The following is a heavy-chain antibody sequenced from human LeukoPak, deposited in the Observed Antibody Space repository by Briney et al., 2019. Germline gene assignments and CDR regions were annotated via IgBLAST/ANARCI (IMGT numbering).Heavy chain of an antibody. CDR1: GGTFSSYA. Sequence: SVKVSCKASGGTFSSYAISWVRQAPGQGLEWMGGIIPIFGTANYAQKFQGRVTITADESTSTAYMELSSLRSEDTAVYYCASTPLRFLEWWGFDPWGQGTLVTVSS. D-gene: IGHD3-3*01. CDR3: ASTPLRFLEWWGFDP. CDR2: IIPIFGTA. J-gene: IGHJ5*02. V-gene: IGHV1-69*01.